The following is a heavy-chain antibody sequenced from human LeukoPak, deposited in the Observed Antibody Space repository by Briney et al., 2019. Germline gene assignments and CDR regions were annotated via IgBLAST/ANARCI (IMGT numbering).Heavy chain of an antibody. D-gene: IGHD3-22*01. CDR1: GGSFSGYY. CDR2: INHSGST. CDR3: ARELYSSGYHDAFDI. J-gene: IGHJ3*02. Sequence: PSETLSLTCAVYGGSFSGYYWSWIRQPPGKGLEWIGEINHSGSTNYNPSLKSRVTISVDTSKNQSSLKLSSVTAADTAVYYCARELYSSGYHDAFDIWGQGTMVTVSS. V-gene: IGHV4-34*01.